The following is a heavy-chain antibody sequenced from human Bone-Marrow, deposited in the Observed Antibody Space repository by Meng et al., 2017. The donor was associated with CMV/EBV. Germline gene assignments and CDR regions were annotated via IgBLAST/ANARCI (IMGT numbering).Heavy chain of an antibody. CDR3: ASVGPMQLWSPYYYYYYGMDV. CDR1: GGSFSGYY. CDR2: INHSGST. D-gene: IGHD5-18*01. V-gene: IGHV4-34*01. J-gene: IGHJ6*02. Sequence: SETLSLTCAVYGGSFSGYYWSWIRQPPGKGLEWIGEINHSGSTNYNPSLKSRVTISVDTSKNQFSLKLSSVTAADTAVYYCASVGPMQLWSPYYYYYYGMDVWGQGTTVTVSS.